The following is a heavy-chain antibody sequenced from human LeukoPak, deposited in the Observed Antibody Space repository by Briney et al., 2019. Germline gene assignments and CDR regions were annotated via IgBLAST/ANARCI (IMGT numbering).Heavy chain of an antibody. V-gene: IGHV3-23*01. CDR3: VKGDISRYTLVGDC. CDR2: ISGNGSST. D-gene: IGHD1-14*01. J-gene: IGHJ4*02. CDR1: GFTFSNYA. Sequence: GGSLRLSCAASGFTFSNYAMSWVRQAPGRGLEWVSTISGNGSSTYYADSVKGRFTISRDNSKNFLSLQMDSLRVEDTAVYCCVKGDISRYTLVGDCWGQGTLVTVSS.